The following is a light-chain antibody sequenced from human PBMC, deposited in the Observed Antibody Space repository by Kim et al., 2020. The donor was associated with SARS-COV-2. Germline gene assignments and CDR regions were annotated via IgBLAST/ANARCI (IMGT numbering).Light chain of an antibody. CDR3: QQYNSYPRT. J-gene: IGKJ1*01. Sequence: ASVGETVTINGGASQGIRNSLAWVQQKPGTAPKSLIYDASRLQSGVQSRFSGSGSGTDFTLTISSLQPEDFATYYCQQYNSYPRTFGQGTKVDSK. V-gene: IGKV1-16*01. CDR2: DAS. CDR1: QGIRNS.